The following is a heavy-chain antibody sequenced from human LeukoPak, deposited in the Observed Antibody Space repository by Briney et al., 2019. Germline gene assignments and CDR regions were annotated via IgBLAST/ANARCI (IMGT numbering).Heavy chain of an antibody. V-gene: IGHV3-30*01. Sequence: GGSLRLSCAASGFTFSSYAMHWVRQAPGKGLEWVAVISYDGSNKYYADSVKGRFTISRDNSKNTLHLQMNSLRAEDTAVYYYARDGPYDILTGYYPDYWGQGTLVTVSS. D-gene: IGHD3-9*01. CDR1: GFTFSSYA. CDR3: ARDGPYDILTGYYPDY. J-gene: IGHJ4*02. CDR2: ISYDGSNK.